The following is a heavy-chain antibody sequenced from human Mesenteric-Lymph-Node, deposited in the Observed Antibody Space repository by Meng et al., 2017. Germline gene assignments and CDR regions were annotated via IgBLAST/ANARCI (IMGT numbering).Heavy chain of an antibody. CDR3: RSDQGRELINH. CDR1: GEAIISGSW. J-gene: IGHJ4*02. CDR2: FYNGGVT. D-gene: IGHD1-7*01. V-gene: IGHV4-4*02. Sequence: LQAADQVLGHRSGTMSFSCTVSGEAIISGSWWMWVRHTPGKGMEWIVEFYNGGVTNYNPFLKSRFDISVAKSKNQFYLRLFSVTAADTAVYDCRSDQGRELINHWGQGTLVTVSS.